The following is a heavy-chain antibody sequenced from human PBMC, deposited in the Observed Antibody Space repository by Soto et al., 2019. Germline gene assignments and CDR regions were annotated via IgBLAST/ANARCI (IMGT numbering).Heavy chain of an antibody. CDR2: TNSDGSDT. J-gene: IGHJ4*02. CDR1: GFTFSTYW. CDR3: ARERGCSLFDY. Sequence: EVQLVESGGGLVQPGGSLRLSCAASGFTFSTYWMYWVRQAPGKGLVWVSRTNSDGSDTSYADSVKGRFTISRDNAKNTLYLQMNSLRAEDTAVYYCARERGCSLFDYWGQGTLVTVSS. D-gene: IGHD6-19*01. V-gene: IGHV3-74*01.